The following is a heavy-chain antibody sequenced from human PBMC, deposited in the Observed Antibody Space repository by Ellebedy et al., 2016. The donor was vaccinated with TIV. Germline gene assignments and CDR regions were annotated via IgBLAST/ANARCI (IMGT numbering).Heavy chain of an antibody. D-gene: IGHD5-12*01. CDR3: ARRKSGYGPPFDY. J-gene: IGHJ4*02. CDR1: GYSFTSFW. Sequence: GESLKISCEGSGYSFTSFWIAWVRQMPGKGLEWMGIIYPGDSETRYSPSFQGQVTISVDKSISRAYLQWSTLTASDTAMYYCARRKSGYGPPFDYWGQGTLVTVSS. CDR2: IYPGDSET. V-gene: IGHV5-51*01.